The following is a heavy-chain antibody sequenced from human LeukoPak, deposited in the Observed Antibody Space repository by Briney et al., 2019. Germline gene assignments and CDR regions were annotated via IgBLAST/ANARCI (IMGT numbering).Heavy chain of an antibody. D-gene: IGHD3-10*01. CDR1: GGTFSSYA. Sequence: GASVKVSCKASGGTFSSYAISWVRQAPGQGLEWMGGIIPIFGTANYAQKFKGRVTLTRDMSTSTDYLELSSLRSEDTAVYYCARDQLLWFGESGHFDYWGQGTLVTVSS. CDR2: IIPIFGTA. CDR3: ARDQLLWFGESGHFDY. V-gene: IGHV1-69*05. J-gene: IGHJ4*02.